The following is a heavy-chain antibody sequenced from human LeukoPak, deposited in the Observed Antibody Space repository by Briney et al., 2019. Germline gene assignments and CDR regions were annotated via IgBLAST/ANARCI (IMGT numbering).Heavy chain of an antibody. CDR2: IQYDGSSK. J-gene: IGHJ6*03. D-gene: IGHD4-23*01. CDR1: GFTLSSYA. V-gene: IGHV3-30*02. Sequence: GGSLRLSCAASGFTLSSYAMHWVRQGPGKGLEWVTFIQYDGSSKYYADSVKGRFTISRDNSKNTLYLQMISLRAEDTAVYYCAKGSGNPRIYYMDVWGKGATVTISS. CDR3: AKGSGNPRIYYMDV.